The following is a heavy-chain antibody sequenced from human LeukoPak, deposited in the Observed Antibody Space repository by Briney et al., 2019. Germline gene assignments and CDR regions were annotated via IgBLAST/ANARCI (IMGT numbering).Heavy chain of an antibody. CDR3: GRAIVGATTRSFDY. J-gene: IGHJ4*02. D-gene: IGHD1-26*01. CDR2: ISTSGAST. V-gene: IGHV3-23*01. CDR1: GFTFSTSA. Sequence: SGGSLRLSCAASGFTFSTSAMNWVRQAPGKGLEWVSAISTSGASTYYADSVKGRFSISRDNSRNTLYLQMNSLRAEDTAVFYCGRAIVGATTRSFDYWGQGTLVTVSS.